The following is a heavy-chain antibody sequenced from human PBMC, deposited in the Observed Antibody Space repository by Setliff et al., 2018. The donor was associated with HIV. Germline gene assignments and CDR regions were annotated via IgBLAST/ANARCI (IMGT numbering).Heavy chain of an antibody. V-gene: IGHV1-46*01. D-gene: IGHD2-2*01. J-gene: IGHJ5*02. Sequence: ASVKVSCKASGYTFTSYYMHWVRQAPGQGLEWMGIINPSGGSTSYAQKFQGRVTMTRDTSTSTFYMELSSLRSEDTAVYYCAKYQLPYNWFAPWGQGTLVTVSS. CDR2: INPSGGST. CDR3: AKYQLPYNWFAP. CDR1: GYTFTSYY.